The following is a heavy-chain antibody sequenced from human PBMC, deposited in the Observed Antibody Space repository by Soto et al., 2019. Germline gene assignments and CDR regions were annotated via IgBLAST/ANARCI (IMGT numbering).Heavy chain of an antibody. D-gene: IGHD5-12*01. Sequence: QVQLVQSGVEVKKPGSSVKVSCKASGGTFSSYTISWVRQAPGQGPEWMGRIIPILGIANYAQKFQGRVTITAEKSTSTAYMELRRLRSEDTAVYYCARDSSGYDHRWYFDLWGRGTLVTVSS. CDR2: IIPILGIA. J-gene: IGHJ2*01. CDR1: GGTFSSYT. V-gene: IGHV1-69*08. CDR3: ARDSSGYDHRWYFDL.